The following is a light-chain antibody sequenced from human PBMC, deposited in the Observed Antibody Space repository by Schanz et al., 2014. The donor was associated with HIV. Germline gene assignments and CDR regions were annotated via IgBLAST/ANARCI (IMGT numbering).Light chain of an antibody. Sequence: QSVLTQPPSVSGAPGQRVTISCSGSSSNIGSNTVNWYQQLPGTAPKLVIYGNKNRPSGVPDRFSGSRSDTSASLTITGLQADDEADYYCQSYDSSLRASVFGGGTKLTVL. J-gene: IGLJ3*02. CDR3: QSYDSSLRASV. V-gene: IGLV1-40*01. CDR2: GNK. CDR1: SSNIGSNT.